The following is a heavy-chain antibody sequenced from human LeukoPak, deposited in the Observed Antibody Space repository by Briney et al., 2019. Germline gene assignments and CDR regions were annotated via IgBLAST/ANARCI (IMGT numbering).Heavy chain of an antibody. J-gene: IGHJ4*02. CDR2: IRSKANSYAT. CDR1: GFTFSGSA. V-gene: IGHV3-73*01. Sequence: GGSLRLSCAASGFTFSGSAMHWVRQASGKGLEWVGRIRSKANSYATAYAASVKGRFTISRDDSKNTAYLQMNSLETEDTAVYYCTRHEVVTMGIDYWGQRTLVTVS. CDR3: TRHEVVTMGIDY. D-gene: IGHD5-12*01.